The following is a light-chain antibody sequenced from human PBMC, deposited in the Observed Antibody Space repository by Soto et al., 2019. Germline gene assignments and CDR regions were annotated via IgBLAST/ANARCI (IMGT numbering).Light chain of an antibody. J-gene: IGKJ4*01. Sequence: DIQMTQSPSTLSASLGDRVTITCRASQDLSVWLAWYQQKPGEAXKLQIYKASTLQNGVPSRFSGSGSGTEFTLTISSLQPDDFATYYCQHYNSYFGGGTKVDI. V-gene: IGKV1-5*03. CDR1: QDLSVW. CDR2: KAS. CDR3: QHYNSY.